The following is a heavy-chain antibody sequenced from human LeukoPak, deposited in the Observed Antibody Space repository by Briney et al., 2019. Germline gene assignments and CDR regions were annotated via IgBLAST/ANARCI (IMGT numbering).Heavy chain of an antibody. Sequence: SETLSLTCTVSGGXISSYYCSWIRQPPGKGLEWLGYIYYSGSTNYNPSLKSRVTISVDTSKNQFSLKLSSVTAADTAVYYCARVAYIRGYYDSSGYYYWFDPWGQGTLVTVSS. J-gene: IGHJ5*02. V-gene: IGHV4-59*01. CDR1: GGXISSYY. CDR3: ARVAYIRGYYDSSGYYYWFDP. CDR2: IYYSGST. D-gene: IGHD3-22*01.